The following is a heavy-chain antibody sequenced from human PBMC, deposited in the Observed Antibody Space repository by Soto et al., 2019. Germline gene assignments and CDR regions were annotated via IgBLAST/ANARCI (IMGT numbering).Heavy chain of an antibody. CDR3: AKDLSTWWGGYPYYYYYYLDV. Sequence: GGSLSLSCAASGFTFSSYGMHWVRQAPGKGLEWVAVISYDGSNKYYADSVKGRFTISRDNSKNTLYLQMNSLRAEDTAVYYCAKDLSTWWGGYPYYYYYYLDVWGQGTTVTGSS. D-gene: IGHD3-3*01. J-gene: IGHJ6*03. V-gene: IGHV3-30*18. CDR2: ISYDGSNK. CDR1: GFTFSSYG.